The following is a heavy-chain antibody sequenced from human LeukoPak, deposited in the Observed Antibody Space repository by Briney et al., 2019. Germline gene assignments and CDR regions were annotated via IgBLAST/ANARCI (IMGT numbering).Heavy chain of an antibody. CDR2: ISSSISTM. V-gene: IGHV3-48*02. CDR3: EIDFADGDGFDI. Sequence: QTGGSRRLSCAASGFTFSTYSMNWVRQAPGKGLEWVSYISSSISTMYYADSVEGRFTISRDNAKTSLYLQMNSLRDEDTAIHYCEIDFADGDGFDIWGQGTLVTVSS. J-gene: IGHJ3*02. CDR1: GFTFSTYS.